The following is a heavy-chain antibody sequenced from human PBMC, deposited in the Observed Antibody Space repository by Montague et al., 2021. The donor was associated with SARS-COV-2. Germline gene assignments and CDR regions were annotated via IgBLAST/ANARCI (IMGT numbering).Heavy chain of an antibody. CDR2: IWYDGSNE. CDR1: GFIFSSYG. CDR3: ARGSVGGYYSDY. D-gene: IGHD1-26*01. Sequence: SLRLSCAASGFIFSSYGMHWVRRAPGKGLEWVAHIWYDGSNENYVDSVKGRFTISRDNFKNTLYLQMNSLRAEDTAIYYCARGSVGGYYSDYWGQGTLVTVSS. V-gene: IGHV3-33*01. J-gene: IGHJ4*02.